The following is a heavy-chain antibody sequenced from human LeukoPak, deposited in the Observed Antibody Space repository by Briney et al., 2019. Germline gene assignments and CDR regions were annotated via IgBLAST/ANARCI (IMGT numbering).Heavy chain of an antibody. J-gene: IGHJ5*02. Sequence: PSETLSLTCTVSGGSISSYYWSWIRQPPGKGLEWIGYIYYSGSTNYNPSLKSRVTISVDTSKNQFSLNLSSVTAADTAVYYCARAYYYDSSGYYWVGFDPWGQGTLVTVSS. D-gene: IGHD3-22*01. CDR2: IYYSGST. CDR3: ARAYYYDSSGYYWVGFDP. V-gene: IGHV4-59*01. CDR1: GGSISSYY.